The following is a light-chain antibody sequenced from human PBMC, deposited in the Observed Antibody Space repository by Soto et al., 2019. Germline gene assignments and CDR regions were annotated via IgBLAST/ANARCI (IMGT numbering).Light chain of an antibody. Sequence: QSALTQPPSASGSPGQSVTISCTGTSSDVGAYTYVSWYLQHPGKAPKLMIYEVSRRPSGVPDRFSGSKSGNTASLTVSGLQAEDEADYYCSSYAGSSVVFGGRTKLTVL. CDR3: SSYAGSSVV. V-gene: IGLV2-8*01. J-gene: IGLJ2*01. CDR1: SSDVGAYTY. CDR2: EVS.